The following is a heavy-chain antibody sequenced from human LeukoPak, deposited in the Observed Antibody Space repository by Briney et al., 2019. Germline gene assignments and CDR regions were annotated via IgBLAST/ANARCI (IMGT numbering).Heavy chain of an antibody. CDR1: GFTVSSNY. Sequence: GGSLRLSCAASGFTVSSNYMSWVRQAPGKGLEWVSFIYSGGSTYYADSVKGRFTISRDNSKNTLYLQMKSLRAEDTAVYYCARASLYYYGSGSSHLDVWGKGSTVTISS. J-gene: IGHJ6*04. D-gene: IGHD3-10*01. V-gene: IGHV3-66*01. CDR2: IYSGGST. CDR3: ARASLYYYGSGSSHLDV.